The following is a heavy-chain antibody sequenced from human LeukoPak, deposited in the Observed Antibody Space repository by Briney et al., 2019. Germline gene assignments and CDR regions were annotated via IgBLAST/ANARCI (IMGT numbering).Heavy chain of an antibody. V-gene: IGHV3-23*01. CDR1: GFTFSRYW. D-gene: IGHD4-23*01. CDR2: ISGSGGST. Sequence: GGSLRLSCAAAGFTFSRYWVSWVRQAPGKGLEWVSAISGSGGSTYYADSVKGRFTISRDNSKNTLYLQMNSLRAEDTAVYYCAKRVYGGNSYWYFDLWGRGTLVTVSS. CDR3: AKRVYGGNSYWYFDL. J-gene: IGHJ2*01.